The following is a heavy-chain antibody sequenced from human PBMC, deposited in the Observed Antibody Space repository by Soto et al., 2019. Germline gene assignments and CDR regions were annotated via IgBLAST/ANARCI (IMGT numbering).Heavy chain of an antibody. J-gene: IGHJ4*02. CDR1: GGSISSYY. D-gene: IGHD6-19*01. CDR2: IYYSGST. V-gene: IGHV4-59*01. CDR3: ARDSGDYSSGWYDY. Sequence: SETLSLTCTVSGGSISSYYWSWIRQPPGKGLEWIGYIYYSGSTNYNPSLKSRVTISVDTSKNQFSLKLSSVTAADTAVYYCARDSGDYSSGWYDYWGQGTLVTVS.